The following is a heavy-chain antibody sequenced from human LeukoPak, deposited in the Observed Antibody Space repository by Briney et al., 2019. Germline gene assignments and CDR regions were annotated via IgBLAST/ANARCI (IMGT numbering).Heavy chain of an antibody. CDR2: INHSGST. V-gene: IGHV4-34*01. D-gene: IGHD3-10*01. Sequence: SETLSLTCAVYGGSFSGYYWSWIRQPPGKGLEWIGEINHSGSTNYNPSLKSRVTISVDTSKNQFSLKLSSVTAADTAVYYCARSARLMVRGTSYYYYYYMDVWGKGTTVTISS. J-gene: IGHJ6*03. CDR1: GGSFSGYY. CDR3: ARSARLMVRGTSYYYYYYMDV.